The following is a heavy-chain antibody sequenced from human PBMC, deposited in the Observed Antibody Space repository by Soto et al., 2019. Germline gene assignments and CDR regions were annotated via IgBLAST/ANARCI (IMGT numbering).Heavy chain of an antibody. Sequence: EVQLVESGGGLVEPGGSLRLSCTPSGLSFSTHSMNWVHQAPGKGLEWVSSISSSSYYIYYADSVKGRFTISRDNAKNTLFLQMNSLRADDTAVYYCARNRDPSSKTHGMDVWGQGTTVTVSS. CDR3: ARNRDPSSKTHGMDV. V-gene: IGHV3-21*06. CDR1: GLSFSTHS. CDR2: ISSSSYYI. J-gene: IGHJ6*02.